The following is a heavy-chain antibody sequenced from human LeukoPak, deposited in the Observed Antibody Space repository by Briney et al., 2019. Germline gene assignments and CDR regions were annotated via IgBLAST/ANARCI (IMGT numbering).Heavy chain of an antibody. CDR1: GFTFSNAW. Sequence: GGSLRLSCAASGFTFSNAWMSWVRQAPGKGLEWVGRIKSKTDGGTTDYAAPVKGRFTISRDDSKNTLYLQMNSLKTEDTAVYYCTTVPGKYYYGSGSHYYYYMDVWGKGTTVTVSS. D-gene: IGHD3-10*01. CDR3: TTVPGKYYYGSGSHYYYYMDV. V-gene: IGHV3-15*01. CDR2: IKSKTDGGTT. J-gene: IGHJ6*03.